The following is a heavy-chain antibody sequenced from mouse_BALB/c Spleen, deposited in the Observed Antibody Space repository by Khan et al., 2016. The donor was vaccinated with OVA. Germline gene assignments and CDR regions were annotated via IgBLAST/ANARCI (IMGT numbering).Heavy chain of an antibody. J-gene: IGHJ2*01. Sequence: EVELVESGGGLVQPGGSRKVSCAASGFTFSRFGMHWVRQAPEKGLEWVAYISSGSSTIYYADTVKGRFTISRDNPKNTLFLQMTSLRSEDTAMYYCARSGGGYGDYWGQGTTLTVSS. D-gene: IGHD1-2*01. CDR3: ARSGGGYGDY. V-gene: IGHV5-17*02. CDR1: GFTFSRFG. CDR2: ISSGSSTI.